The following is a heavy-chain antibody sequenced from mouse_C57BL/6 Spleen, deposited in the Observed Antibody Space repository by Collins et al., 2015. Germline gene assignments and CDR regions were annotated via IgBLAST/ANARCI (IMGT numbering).Heavy chain of an antibody. V-gene: IGHV5-12*02. CDR1: GFTFSDYY. CDR3: ARKAY. CDR2: ISNGGGST. J-gene: IGHJ3*01. Sequence: EVKLVESGGGLVQPGGSLKLSCATSGFTFSDYYMYWVRQTPEKRLEWVAYISNGGGSTYYPDTVKGRFTISRDNAKNTLYLQMSRLKSEDTAMYYCARKAYWGQGTLVTVSA.